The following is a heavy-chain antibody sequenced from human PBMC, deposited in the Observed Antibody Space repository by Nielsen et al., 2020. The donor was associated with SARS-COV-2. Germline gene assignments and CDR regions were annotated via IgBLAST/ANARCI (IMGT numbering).Heavy chain of an antibody. CDR2: IYYSGST. Sequence: SETLSLTCTVSGGSISSYYWSWIRQPSGKGLEWIGYIYYSGSTNYNPSLKSRVTISVDTSKNQFSLKLSSVTAADTAVYYCARRSTSNYFDYWGQGTLVTVSS. CDR3: ARRSTSNYFDY. J-gene: IGHJ4*02. CDR1: GGSISSYY. V-gene: IGHV4-59*08. D-gene: IGHD6-13*01.